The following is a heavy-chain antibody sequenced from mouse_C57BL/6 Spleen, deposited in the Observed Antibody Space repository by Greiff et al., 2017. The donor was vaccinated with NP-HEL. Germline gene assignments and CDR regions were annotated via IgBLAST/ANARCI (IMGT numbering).Heavy chain of an antibody. D-gene: IGHD1-1*01. Sequence: EVHLVESGGGLVKPGGSLKLSCAASGFTFSSYTMSWVRQTPEKRLEWVATISGGGGNTYYPDSVKGRFTISRDNAKNTLYLQMSSLRSEDTALYYCARYYYGSHWYFDVWGTGTTVTVSS. CDR2: ISGGGGNT. J-gene: IGHJ1*03. V-gene: IGHV5-9*01. CDR3: ARYYYGSHWYFDV. CDR1: GFTFSSYT.